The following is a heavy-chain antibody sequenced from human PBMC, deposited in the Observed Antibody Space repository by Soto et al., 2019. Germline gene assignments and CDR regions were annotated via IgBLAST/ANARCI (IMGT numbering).Heavy chain of an antibody. V-gene: IGHV4-30-2*01. CDR2: IYHSGST. CDR3: ARAGGLGAVAADY. Sequence: QLQLQESGSGLVKPSQTLSLTCAVSGGSISSGGYSWRWIRQPPGKGLEWIGYIYHSGSTYYNPSLKSRVTISGDRSKNQFSRKLSSVTAADTAVYYCARAGGLGAVAADYWGQGTLVTVSS. D-gene: IGHD6-19*01. CDR1: GGSISSGGYS. J-gene: IGHJ4*02.